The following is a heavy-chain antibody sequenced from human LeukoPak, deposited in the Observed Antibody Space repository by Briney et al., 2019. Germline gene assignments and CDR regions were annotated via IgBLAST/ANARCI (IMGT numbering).Heavy chain of an antibody. D-gene: IGHD5-24*01. CDR1: GGSISSSSYY. Sequence: SETLSLTCTVSGGSISSSSYYWGWIRQPPGKGLEWIGSIYYSGSTYYNPSLKSRFTISVDTSKNQFSLKLSSVTAADTAVYYCARDGEMASSAWGQGTLVTVSS. CDR3: ARDGEMASSA. J-gene: IGHJ5*02. V-gene: IGHV4-39*02. CDR2: IYYSGST.